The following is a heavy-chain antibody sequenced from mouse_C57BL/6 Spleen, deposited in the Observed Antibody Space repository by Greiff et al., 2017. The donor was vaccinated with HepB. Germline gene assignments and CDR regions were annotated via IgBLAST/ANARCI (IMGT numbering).Heavy chain of an antibody. CDR2: INPNNGGT. CDR3: ARHYYYGSSYWYFDV. V-gene: IGHV1-22*01. Sequence: VQLQQSGPELVKPGASVKMSCKASGYTFTDYNMHWVKQSHGKSLEWIGYINPNNGGTSYNQKFKGKATLTVNKSSSTAYMELRSLTSEDSAVYYCARHYYYGSSYWYFDVWGTGITVTVSS. D-gene: IGHD1-1*01. J-gene: IGHJ1*03. CDR1: GYTFTDYN.